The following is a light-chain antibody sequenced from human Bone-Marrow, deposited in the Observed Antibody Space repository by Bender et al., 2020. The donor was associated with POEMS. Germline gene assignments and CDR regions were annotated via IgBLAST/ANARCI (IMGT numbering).Light chain of an antibody. CDR3: QSADSSGTYVV. V-gene: IGLV3-25*03. J-gene: IGLJ2*01. CDR2: QDD. CDR1: NLEDVY. Sequence: SYELTQAPSVSVSPGQTATITCSGDNLEDVYTFWYQQRPGQSPQLVIYQDDKRPSGIPERFSGSSSGTTVTLTISGVQAEDEADYYCQSADSSGTYVVFGGGTKLTVL.